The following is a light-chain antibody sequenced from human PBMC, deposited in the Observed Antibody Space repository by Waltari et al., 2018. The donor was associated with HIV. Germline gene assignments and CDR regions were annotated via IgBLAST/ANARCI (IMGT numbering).Light chain of an antibody. Sequence: DIQMTQSPSSLSASVGARVTITCRARQSISSYLNWYQQKPGKAPKLLIYAASSLQSGVPSRFSGSGAGTDFTLTISSLQPEDVATYYCQQSYSTPRTFGQGTKVEIK. V-gene: IGKV1-39*01. CDR2: AAS. CDR1: QSISSY. CDR3: QQSYSTPRT. J-gene: IGKJ1*01.